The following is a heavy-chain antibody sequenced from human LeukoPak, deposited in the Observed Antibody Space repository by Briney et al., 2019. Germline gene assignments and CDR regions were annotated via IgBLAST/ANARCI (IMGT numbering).Heavy chain of an antibody. CDR2: IYYSGST. J-gene: IGHJ6*03. CDR3: ARRLYGSHMDV. V-gene: IGHV4-39*01. CDR1: GGSISSSSYY. Sequence: PSETLSLTCTVSGGSISSSSYYWGWIRQPPGKGLEWIGSIYYSGSTYYNPSLKSRVTISVDTSKNQFSLKLSSVTAADTAMYYCARRLYGSHMDVWGKGTTVTVSS. D-gene: IGHD4-17*01.